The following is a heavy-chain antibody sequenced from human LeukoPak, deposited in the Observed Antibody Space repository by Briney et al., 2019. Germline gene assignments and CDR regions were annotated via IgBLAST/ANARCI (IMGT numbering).Heavy chain of an antibody. J-gene: IGHJ4*02. CDR3: ARGSRSSGWFDY. CDR1: GFTFSSYW. CDR2: IYSGGST. V-gene: IGHV3-53*01. D-gene: IGHD6-19*01. Sequence: GGSLRLSCAASGFTFSSYWMSWVRQAPGKGLEWVSVIYSGGSTYYADSVKGRFTISRDNSKNTLYLQMNSLRAEDTAVYYCARGSRSSGWFDYWGQGTLVTVSS.